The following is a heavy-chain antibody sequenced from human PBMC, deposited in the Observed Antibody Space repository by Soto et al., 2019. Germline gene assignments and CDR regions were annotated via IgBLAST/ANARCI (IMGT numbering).Heavy chain of an antibody. Sequence: QVQLVQSGAEVKKPGASVKVSCKASGYTFTGYYMHWVRQAPGQGLEWMGWINPNSGGTNYAQKFRGWVTTDRDTSISTAYMEQSRLKSDYTAVYYCARDTSNYAPAFDYWGQGTLVTVSS. CDR1: GYTFTGYY. V-gene: IGHV1-2*04. CDR3: ARDTSNYAPAFDY. CDR2: INPNSGGT. J-gene: IGHJ4*02. D-gene: IGHD4-4*01.